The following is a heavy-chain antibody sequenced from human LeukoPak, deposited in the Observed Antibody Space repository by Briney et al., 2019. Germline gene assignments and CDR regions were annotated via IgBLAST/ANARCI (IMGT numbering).Heavy chain of an antibody. V-gene: IGHV4-34*01. CDR3: ARSPGYSYANFAY. CDR1: GGSFSGYY. CDR2: INLGGST. J-gene: IGHJ4*02. Sequence: KPSETLSLTCAVYGGSFSGYYWSWIRQPPGKGLKWIGEINLGGSTNYNPSLKSRVTISVDTSKNQFSLKMRSVTAADTAVYYCARSPGYSYANFAYWGQGTLVTVSS. D-gene: IGHD5-18*01.